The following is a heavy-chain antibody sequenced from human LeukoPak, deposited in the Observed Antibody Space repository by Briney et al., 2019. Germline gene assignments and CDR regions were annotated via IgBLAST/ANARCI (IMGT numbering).Heavy chain of an antibody. CDR3: ARASRDGYNQNFDH. D-gene: IGHD5-24*01. Sequence: GESLKISCKVSGYSFTSYWIGWVRQMPGKGLEWMGITHPGGSETRYDPSFQGQVTISADRSTSTAYLQWSSLRASDTAMYYCARASRDGYNQNFDHWGQGTLVTVSS. J-gene: IGHJ4*02. CDR1: GYSFTSYW. CDR2: THPGGSET. V-gene: IGHV5-51*01.